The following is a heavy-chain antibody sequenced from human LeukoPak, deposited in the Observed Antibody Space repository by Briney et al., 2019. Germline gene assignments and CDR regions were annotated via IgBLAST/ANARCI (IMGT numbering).Heavy chain of an antibody. CDR2: IYNSGST. D-gene: IGHD3-22*01. V-gene: IGHV4-59*01. CDR3: ARDYYDSSGYYHFDY. J-gene: IGHJ4*02. CDR1: GGSISSSY. Sequence: PSETLSLTCTVSGGSISSSYWNWIRQPPGRGLEWIGHIYNSGSTNYNPSLKSRVTISVGTSKNQLSLKLSSVTAADTAVYYCARDYYDSSGYYHFDYWGQGTLVTVSS.